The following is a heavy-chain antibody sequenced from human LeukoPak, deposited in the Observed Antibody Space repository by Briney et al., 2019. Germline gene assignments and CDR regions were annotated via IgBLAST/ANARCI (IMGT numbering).Heavy chain of an antibody. CDR3: ARVSLYSSGWYPLSVFDY. J-gene: IGHJ4*02. V-gene: IGHV1-2*02. D-gene: IGHD6-19*01. CDR1: GYTFTGYY. Sequence: GASVKVSCKASGYTFTGYYMHWVRQAPGQGLEWMGWINPNSGGTNYAQKFQGRVTMTRDTSISTAYMELSRLRSDDTAVYYCARVSLYSSGWYPLSVFDYWGQGTLVTVSS. CDR2: INPNSGGT.